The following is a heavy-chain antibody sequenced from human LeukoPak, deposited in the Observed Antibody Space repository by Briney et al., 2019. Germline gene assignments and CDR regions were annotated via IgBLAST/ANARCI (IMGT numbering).Heavy chain of an antibody. D-gene: IGHD3-9*01. CDR1: VLPFSSYW. J-gene: IGHJ4*02. Sequence: PGGSLRLSCAASVLPFSSYWMTWVRQAPGKGLEWVANMNQNGSERYYVNSVKGRFTISRDNAKNSLYLQMGSLRVEDTGVYYCATHDFLTGYPYFDFWGQGTLVTVSS. CDR3: ATHDFLTGYPYFDF. CDR2: MNQNGSER. V-gene: IGHV3-7*01.